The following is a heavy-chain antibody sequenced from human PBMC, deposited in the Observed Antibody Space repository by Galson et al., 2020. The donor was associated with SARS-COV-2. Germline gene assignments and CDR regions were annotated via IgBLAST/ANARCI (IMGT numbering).Heavy chain of an antibody. V-gene: IGHV4-39*07. J-gene: IGHJ4*02. D-gene: IGHD3-10*01. Sequence: SQTLSLTFTVPCGSISSSSYYWGWTRHPPGNGLGWIGTVYYTGSTYYNPPLKGQVTISIDTPKNQSSMKVRTVTAADTAVYFCGRDAVKYYGAGGYAHYASWGQGTLVAVSS. CDR2: VYYTGST. CDR1: CGSISSSSYY. CDR3: GRDAVKYYGAGGYAHYAS.